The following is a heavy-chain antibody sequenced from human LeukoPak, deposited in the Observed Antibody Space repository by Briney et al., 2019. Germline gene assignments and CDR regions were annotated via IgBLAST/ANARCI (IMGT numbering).Heavy chain of an antibody. J-gene: IGHJ5*02. V-gene: IGHV1-18*01. Sequence: ASVKVSCKASGYTFTSYGISWVRQAPGQGLEWMGWISAYNGNTNYAQKLQGRVTMTTDTSTSTAYMELRSLRSDDTAVYYCAREAVVGGYCGSTSCYRYNWFDPWGQGTLVTVSS. CDR1: GYTFTSYG. CDR3: AREAVVGGYCGSTSCYRYNWFDP. CDR2: ISAYNGNT. D-gene: IGHD2-2*01.